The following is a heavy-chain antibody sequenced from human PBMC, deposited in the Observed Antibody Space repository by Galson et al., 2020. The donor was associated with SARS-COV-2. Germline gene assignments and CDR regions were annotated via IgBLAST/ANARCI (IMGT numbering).Heavy chain of an antibody. V-gene: IGHV3-7*03. CDR2: IKQDGSEK. J-gene: IGHJ3*02. CDR1: GFTFSSYW. Sequence: GGSLRLSCAASGFTFSSYWMNWVRQAPGKGLDWVANIKQDGSEKYYVDSVKGRFTISRDNAKNSLYVQMNSLRAEDTAVYYCAREERVLRGGAFDIWGQGTMVTVSS. D-gene: IGHD1-1*01. CDR3: AREERVLRGGAFDI.